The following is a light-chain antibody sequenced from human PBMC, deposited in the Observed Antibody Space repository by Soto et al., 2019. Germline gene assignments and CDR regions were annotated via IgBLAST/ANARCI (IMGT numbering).Light chain of an antibody. Sequence: QSALTQPASVSGSPGQSITISSTGTSSDVGGYNYVSWYQQHPGKAPKLMIYDVSNRPSGVSNRFSGSKSGNTASLTISGLQAEDEADYYCSSYTSSSHVVFGGGTKLTVL. J-gene: IGLJ2*01. CDR2: DVS. CDR1: SSDVGGYNY. V-gene: IGLV2-14*01. CDR3: SSYTSSSHVV.